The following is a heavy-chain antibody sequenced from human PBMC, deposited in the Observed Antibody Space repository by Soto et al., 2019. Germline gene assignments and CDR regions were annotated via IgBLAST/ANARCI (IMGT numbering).Heavy chain of an antibody. J-gene: IGHJ4*02. CDR3: ARGPEYYYGGSGYVDY. D-gene: IGHD3-22*01. V-gene: IGHV4-34*01. CDR2: INHGGST. CDR1: GGSFSGYY. Sequence: LSLTCSVYGGSFSGYYWSWIRQPPGKGLEWIGEINHGGSTNYNPSLKSRVTMSLDTSKNQFSLKLTSVTAADTSVYYCARGPEYYYGGSGYVDYWGRGTLVTVSS.